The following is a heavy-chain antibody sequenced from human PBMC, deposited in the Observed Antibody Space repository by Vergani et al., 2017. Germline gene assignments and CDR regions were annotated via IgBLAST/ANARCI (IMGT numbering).Heavy chain of an antibody. CDR3: ARGEGGFSSGWYYLVDY. J-gene: IGHJ4*02. CDR2: INPSGGST. Sequence: QVQLVQSGAEVKKPGASVKVSCKASGYTFTSYYMHWVRQAPGQGLEWMGIINPSGGSTSYAQKFRGRVTMTRDTSTSTVYMELSSLRSEDTAVYYCARGEGGFSSGWYYLVDYWGQGTLVTVSS. CDR1: GYTFTSYY. D-gene: IGHD6-19*01. V-gene: IGHV1-46*01.